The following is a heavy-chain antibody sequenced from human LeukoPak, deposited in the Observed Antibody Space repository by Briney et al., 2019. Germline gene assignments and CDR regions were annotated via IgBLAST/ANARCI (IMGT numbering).Heavy chain of an antibody. V-gene: IGHV3-11*01. CDR3: ARRRDFIDY. CDR2: SSSSGSTI. D-gene: IGHD3/OR15-3a*01. J-gene: IGHJ4*02. Sequence: GGSLRLSCAASGFTLSDYYMSWFRLAPGRGLEWVSYSSSSGSTIYYADSVKGRFAISRDNAKNSLYLQMNSLRAEDTAVYYCARRRDFIDYWGQGTLVTVSS. CDR1: GFTLSDYY.